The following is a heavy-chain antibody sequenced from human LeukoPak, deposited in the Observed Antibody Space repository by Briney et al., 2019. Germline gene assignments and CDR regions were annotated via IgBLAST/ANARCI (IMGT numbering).Heavy chain of an antibody. J-gene: IGHJ6*03. Sequence: GGSLRLSCAASGFTFNSAWMNWVRQAAGQGLEWVGLIKTTAEGGTTEYAAPVKGRFTISRDDSKNTVYLQMSSLNFDDTAVYYCASMPGELIDNYRYYYLDVWGDGTTVTVSS. CDR3: ASMPGELIDNYRYYYLDV. CDR1: GFTFNSAW. CDR2: IKTTAEGGTT. D-gene: IGHD3-3*01. V-gene: IGHV3-15*01.